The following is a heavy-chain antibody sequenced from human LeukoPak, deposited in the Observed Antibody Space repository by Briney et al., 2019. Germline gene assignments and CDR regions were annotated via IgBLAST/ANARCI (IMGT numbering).Heavy chain of an antibody. J-gene: IGHJ4*02. CDR3: ARGRPSNDFWSGYYGAGTYFDY. CDR1: GGSFSGYY. CDR2: INHSGST. V-gene: IGHV4-34*01. D-gene: IGHD3-3*01. Sequence: SENLSLTCAVYGGSFSGYYWSWIRQPPGKGLEWIGEINHSGSTNYNPSLKSRVTISVDTSKNQFSLKLSSVTAADTAVYYCARGRPSNDFWSGYYGAGTYFDYWGQGTLVTVSS.